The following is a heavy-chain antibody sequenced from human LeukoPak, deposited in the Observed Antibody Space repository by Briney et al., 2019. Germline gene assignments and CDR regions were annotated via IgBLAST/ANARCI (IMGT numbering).Heavy chain of an antibody. Sequence: SETLSLTCTVSGGSIRSHYWTWIRQPPGKGLEWIGYMFHSGSPNYNPSLKSRLTISIDTSKNQFPLRLSSVTAADTAVYYCANGDYYGAGRAHYWGQGILVTVSS. CDR1: GGSIRSHY. V-gene: IGHV4-59*11. J-gene: IGHJ4*02. D-gene: IGHD3-10*01. CDR2: MFHSGSP. CDR3: ANGDYYGAGRAHY.